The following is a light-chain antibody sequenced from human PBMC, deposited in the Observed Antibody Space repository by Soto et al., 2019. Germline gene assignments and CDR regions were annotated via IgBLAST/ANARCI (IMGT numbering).Light chain of an antibody. CDR2: GAS. J-gene: IGKJ1*01. V-gene: IGKV3-15*01. CDR1: QSVSSN. Sequence: EIVMTQSPATLSVSPGERATLSCRASQSVSSNLAWYQQKPGQAPNLLIYGASTRATGIPARFSGSGSGTEFTLTISSLQSEDFAVYYCQQYNNWPRTFGQEPKVDIK. CDR3: QQYNNWPRT.